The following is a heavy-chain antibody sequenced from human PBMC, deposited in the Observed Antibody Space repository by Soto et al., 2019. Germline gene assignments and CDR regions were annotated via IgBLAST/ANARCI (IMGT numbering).Heavy chain of an antibody. CDR1: GYTFNIYG. J-gene: IGHJ4*01. V-gene: IGHV1-18*01. Sequence: QIQLVQSGAAVKKPGASVKVSCKASGYTFNIYGINWVRQAPGQGLEWMGWISAFNGKTNYAQNVQGRVTMTTDTSTGTAYVELRSLRSDETAVYYCARDRVPKSSGFFPFDYWGHGTLVTVSS. CDR3: ARDRVPKSSGFFPFDY. D-gene: IGHD3-22*01. CDR2: ISAFNGKT.